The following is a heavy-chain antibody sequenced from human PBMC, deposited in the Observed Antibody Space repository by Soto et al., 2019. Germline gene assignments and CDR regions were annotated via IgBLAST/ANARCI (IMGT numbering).Heavy chain of an antibody. CDR1: GYTFTSSG. V-gene: IGHV1-18*01. Sequence: QVQLVQSGAEVKKPGASVKVSCKASGYTFTSSGISWVRQAPGQGLEWMGWISAYNGNTNYAQKLQGRVTMTTDTSTSTAYMELRSLRSDDTAVYYCSSVKYSPPYYYYYGMDVWGQGTTVTVSS. CDR2: ISAYNGNT. J-gene: IGHJ6*02. D-gene: IGHD5-18*01. CDR3: SSVKYSPPYYYYYGMDV.